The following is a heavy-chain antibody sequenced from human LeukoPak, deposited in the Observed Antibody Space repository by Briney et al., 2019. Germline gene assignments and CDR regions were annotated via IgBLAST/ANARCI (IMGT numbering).Heavy chain of an antibody. V-gene: IGHV6-1*01. Sequence: PSQTLSLTCAISGDSVSTNSDAWNWFRQSPSRGLEWLGRTYYRPKWYSDYAESMKGRITINPDTSKNQFSLQVKSVTPQDTAVYYCGRGTGTFDYWGQGTLVTVSS. J-gene: IGHJ4*02. CDR3: GRGTGTFDY. D-gene: IGHD1-7*01. CDR1: GDSVSTNSDA. CDR2: TYYRPKWYS.